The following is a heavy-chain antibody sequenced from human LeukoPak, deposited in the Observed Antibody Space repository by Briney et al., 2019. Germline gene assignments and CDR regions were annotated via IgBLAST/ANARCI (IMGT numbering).Heavy chain of an antibody. V-gene: IGHV3-74*01. CDR1: GFTFSSYW. D-gene: IGHD3-22*01. CDR3: AQHSHDGSAPYYEVQLDY. J-gene: IGHJ4*02. CDR2: INSDGSST. Sequence: GGSLRLSCAASGFTFSSYWMHWVRQAPGKGLVWVSRINSDGSSTSYADSVKGRFTISRDNSKNTVYLQMSSLRAEDTAMYYCAQHSHDGSAPYYEVQLDYWGQGTLVTVSS.